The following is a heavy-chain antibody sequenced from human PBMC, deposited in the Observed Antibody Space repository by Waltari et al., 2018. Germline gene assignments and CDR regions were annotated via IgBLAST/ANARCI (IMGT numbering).Heavy chain of an antibody. J-gene: IGHJ5*02. Sequence: QVQLQESGPGLVKPSETLSLTCTVSGYSIRSTYYWGWIRQSPGKGLEWIGSIFHSGRTYYNPSLKSRVTISVDTSKNQFSLKRSSVTAADTAVYYCATDPSYYGSGTYWAGWFDPWGQGTLVTVSS. CDR2: IFHSGRT. D-gene: IGHD3-10*01. V-gene: IGHV4-38-2*02. CDR1: GYSIRSTYY. CDR3: ATDPSYYGSGTYWAGWFDP.